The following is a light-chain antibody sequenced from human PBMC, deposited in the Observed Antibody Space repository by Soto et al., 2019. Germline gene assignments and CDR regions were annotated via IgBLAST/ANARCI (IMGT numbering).Light chain of an antibody. CDR3: QQRSNWPLC. Sequence: EIVLTQSPATLSLSPGERATLSCRASQSVSSYLAWYQQKPGQAPRLLIYDASNRASVIPARFSGSGSGTSFTLTIISLEPEDFAVYYCQQRSNWPLCFGPGTKVDIK. CDR1: QSVSSY. CDR2: DAS. J-gene: IGKJ3*01. V-gene: IGKV3-11*01.